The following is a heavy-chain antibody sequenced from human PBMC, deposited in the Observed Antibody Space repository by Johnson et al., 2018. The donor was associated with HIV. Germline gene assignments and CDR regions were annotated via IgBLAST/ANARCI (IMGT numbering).Heavy chain of an antibody. Sequence: MQLVESGGGLFQPGGSLRLSCAASGFTFSSYWMDWVRQAPGKGLVWVSRINGDGSSTTYADSVKGRFTTSRDNAKNTLYLQMNSLRAEDTAVYYCAREQLVLGSFRSDAFDIWGQGTMVTVSS. CDR2: INGDGSST. D-gene: IGHD6-13*01. V-gene: IGHV3-74*01. CDR1: GFTFSSYW. CDR3: AREQLVLGSFRSDAFDI. J-gene: IGHJ3*02.